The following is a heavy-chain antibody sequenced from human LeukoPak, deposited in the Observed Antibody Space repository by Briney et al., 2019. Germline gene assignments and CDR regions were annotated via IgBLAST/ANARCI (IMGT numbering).Heavy chain of an antibody. J-gene: IGHJ5*02. D-gene: IGHD1-26*01. CDR1: GGSIRSSH. CDR3: AKAAGYSTIYWFDP. Sequence: SETLSLTCTVSGGSIRSSHWSWIRQPPGKGLESIGYIYYSGSSNYNPSLKSRVTMSVDTSKNQFFLKLNSVTAADTAVYYCAKAAGYSTIYWFDPWGQGTLVTVSS. V-gene: IGHV4-59*01. CDR2: IYYSGSS.